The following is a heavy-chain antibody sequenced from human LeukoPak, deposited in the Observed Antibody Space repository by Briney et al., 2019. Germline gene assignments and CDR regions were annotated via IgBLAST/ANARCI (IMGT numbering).Heavy chain of an antibody. Sequence: GGSLRLSCAASGFTFSNAWMSWVRQAPGKGLEWVSSISSSSSYIYYADSVKGRFTISRDNAKNSLYLQMNSLRAEDTAVYYCATTIGGYSSSPFDYWGQGTLVTVSS. CDR1: GFTFSNAW. CDR2: ISSSSSYI. J-gene: IGHJ4*02. D-gene: IGHD6-13*01. V-gene: IGHV3-21*01. CDR3: ATTIGGYSSSPFDY.